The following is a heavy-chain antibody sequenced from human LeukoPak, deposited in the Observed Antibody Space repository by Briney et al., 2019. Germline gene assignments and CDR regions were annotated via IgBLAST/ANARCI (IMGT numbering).Heavy chain of an antibody. CDR1: GFTFDDYA. CDR2: ISWNSGSI. CDR3: AKDIQYYYDSSGPFDY. J-gene: IGHJ4*02. D-gene: IGHD3-22*01. V-gene: IGHV3-9*01. Sequence: GRSLRLSCAASGFTFDDYAMHWVRQAPGKGLEWVSDISWNSGSIGYADSVKGRFTISRDNAKNSLYLQMNSLRAEDTALYYCAKDIQYYYDSSGPFDYWGQGTLVTVSS.